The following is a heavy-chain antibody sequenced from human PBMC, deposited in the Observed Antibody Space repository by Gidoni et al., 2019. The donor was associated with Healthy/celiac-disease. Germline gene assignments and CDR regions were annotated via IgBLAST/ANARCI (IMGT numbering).Heavy chain of an antibody. CDR1: GGSISSYY. J-gene: IGHJ3*02. CDR2: IYYSGST. V-gene: IGHV4-59*01. CDR3: ARDDAFDI. Sequence: QVQLQESGPGLVKPSATLSLTCTVSGGSISSYYWSWIRQPPGKGLEWIGYIYYSGSTNYNPSLKSRVTISVDTSKNQFSLKLSSVTAADTAVYYCARDDAFDIWGQGTMVTVSS.